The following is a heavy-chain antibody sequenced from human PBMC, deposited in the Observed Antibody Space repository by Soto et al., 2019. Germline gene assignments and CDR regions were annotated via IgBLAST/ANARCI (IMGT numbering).Heavy chain of an antibody. D-gene: IGHD1-1*01. J-gene: IGHJ3*01. CDR1: GGTFGSNA. CDR2: IIPIFGTT. Sequence: AASVKVSCKASGGTFGSNAISWVRQAPGQGLERMGKIIPIFGTTKSSQNFQGRVTITADESTNTAYMELSSLRSEDTAIYFCAKDGHNFGARAVSSCLDVWGQGTMLTVS. CDR3: AKDGHNFGARAVSSCLDV. V-gene: IGHV1-69*13.